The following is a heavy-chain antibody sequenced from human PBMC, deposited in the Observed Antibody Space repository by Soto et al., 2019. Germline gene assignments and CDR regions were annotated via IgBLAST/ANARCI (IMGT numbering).Heavy chain of an antibody. J-gene: IGHJ4*02. CDR2: ISAYNGNT. V-gene: IGHV1-18*01. D-gene: IGHD4-4*01. Sequence: QSHMVQSGAEVKKPGASVKVSCKASGYTFTNYDVSWVRQAPGQGPECMGWISAYNGNTDYAQNRQGRVTLTTDTSTSTAYMELRSLRSDDTAVYYCARDTEVGDAYRKLVYWGQGTLVTVSS. CDR3: ARDTEVGDAYRKLVY. CDR1: GYTFTNYD.